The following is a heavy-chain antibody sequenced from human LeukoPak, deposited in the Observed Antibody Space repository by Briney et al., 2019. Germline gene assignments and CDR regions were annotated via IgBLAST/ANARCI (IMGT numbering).Heavy chain of an antibody. CDR3: ARGRSRERAYGMDV. CDR1: GSTFNSYE. CDR2: ISYDGSNK. D-gene: IGHD6-6*01. Sequence: PGRSLRLSCAASGSTFNSYEMHWVRQAPGKGLEWVAVISYDGSNKYYADFVKGRFTFSRDNSKNTVHLQMNSLRAEDTAVYYCARGRSRERAYGMDVWGPGTTVTVSS. V-gene: IGHV3-30-3*01. J-gene: IGHJ6*02.